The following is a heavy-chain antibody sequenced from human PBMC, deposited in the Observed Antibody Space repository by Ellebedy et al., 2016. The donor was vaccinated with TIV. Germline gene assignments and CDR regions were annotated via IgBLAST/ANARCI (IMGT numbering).Heavy chain of an antibody. CDR2: ISAYNGNT. CDR3: ASSAIRGYYYYGMDV. V-gene: IGHV1-18*04. CDR1: SYTFTSYG. D-gene: IGHD2-2*02. Sequence: ASVKVSXKASSYTFTSYGISWVRQAPGQGLEWMGWISAYNGNTNYAQKLQGRVTMTTDTSTSTAYMELRSLRSDDTAVYYCASSAIRGYYYYGMDVWGQGTTVTVSS. J-gene: IGHJ6*02.